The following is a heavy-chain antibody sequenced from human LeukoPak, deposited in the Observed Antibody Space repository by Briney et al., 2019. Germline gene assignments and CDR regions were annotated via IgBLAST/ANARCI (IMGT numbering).Heavy chain of an antibody. J-gene: IGHJ4*02. Sequence: SETLSLTCTVSGGSISSYYWTWIRQPAGKGLEWIGSIYTSDNTNYNPSLKSRVTMSIDTSKNQFSLKLSSVTAADTAVYYCARDDSSRAWDYWGQGTLVAVSS. D-gene: IGHD6-6*01. V-gene: IGHV4-4*07. CDR2: IYTSDNT. CDR3: ARDDSSRAWDY. CDR1: GGSISSYY.